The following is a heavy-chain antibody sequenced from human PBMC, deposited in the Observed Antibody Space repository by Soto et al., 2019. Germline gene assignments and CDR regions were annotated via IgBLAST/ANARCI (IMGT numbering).Heavy chain of an antibody. D-gene: IGHD6-19*01. J-gene: IGHJ4*02. Sequence: GGSLRLSCAASGFTVSNTWMSWVRQAPGKGLEWVGRIKSKTDGGTTDYAAPVKGRFTISRDDSKNTLYLQMNSLKTEDTAVYYCTTAGGTVPQWLYFAYWGQGTLVTVSS. CDR3: TTAGGTVPQWLYFAY. V-gene: IGHV3-15*01. CDR2: IKSKTDGGTT. CDR1: GFTVSNTW.